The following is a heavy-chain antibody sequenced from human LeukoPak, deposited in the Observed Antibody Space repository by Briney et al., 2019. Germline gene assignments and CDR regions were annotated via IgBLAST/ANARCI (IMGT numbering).Heavy chain of an antibody. CDR2: ISASGGST. CDR1: GFTFSSYA. J-gene: IGHJ4*02. Sequence: GGSLRLSCAASGFTFSSYAMSWVRQAPGQGLEWIGAISASGGSTYYADSVKGRFTMSRDNSKSTLYLQLSSLRAEDTAVYYCAKRLGGRVNFDYWGQGTLVTVSS. CDR3: AKRLGGRVNFDY. D-gene: IGHD3-16*01. V-gene: IGHV3-23*01.